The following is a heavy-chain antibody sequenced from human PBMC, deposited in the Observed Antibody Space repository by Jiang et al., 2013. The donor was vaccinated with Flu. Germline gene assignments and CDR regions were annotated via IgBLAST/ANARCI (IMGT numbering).Heavy chain of an antibody. D-gene: IGHD3-16*01. V-gene: IGHV1-2*02. Sequence: EVKRPGASVRVSCKASGYTFTEHFMHWVRQAPGQGLQWMGWISPNRGGTRFAQKFQGRVTLTSDTSVNTVYMELSGLRPDDTAVYYCAILWFEGSVEEDYWGQGTLVTVSS. CDR2: ISPNRGGT. CDR1: GYTFTEHF. J-gene: IGHJ4*02. CDR3: AILWFEGSVEEDY.